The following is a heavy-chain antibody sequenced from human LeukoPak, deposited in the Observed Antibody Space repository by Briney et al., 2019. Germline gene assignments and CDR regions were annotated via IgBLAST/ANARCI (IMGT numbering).Heavy chain of an antibody. D-gene: IGHD4-11*01. CDR1: GFTFSHYA. V-gene: IGHV3-33*01. CDR3: ARDAQRGFDYSNSLQC. CDR2: IWSDGTNK. Sequence: PGGSLRLSCAAAGFTFSHYAMHWVRQAPGKGLEWVAVIWSDGTNKYYAASVKGRFTISRDDSDKTVYLQMNSLRPEDTGVYYCARDAQRGFDYSNSLQCWGQGTPVTVST. J-gene: IGHJ4*02.